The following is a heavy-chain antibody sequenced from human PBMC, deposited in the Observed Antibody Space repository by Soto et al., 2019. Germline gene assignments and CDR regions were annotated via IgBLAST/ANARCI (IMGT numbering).Heavy chain of an antibody. Sequence: HVQLVQSGAEVKKPGSSVKVSCKASGGTFSSYAISWVRQAPRQGLEWMGGIIPIFGTPKYAQKFQGRVTIIADESTTTAYMELTSLRSEDTAVYYCATPSHYDNGGHYLPFDYWGQGTLVTVSS. D-gene: IGHD3-22*01. CDR1: GGTFSSYA. V-gene: IGHV1-69*01. CDR2: IIPIFGTP. J-gene: IGHJ4*02. CDR3: ATPSHYDNGGHYLPFDY.